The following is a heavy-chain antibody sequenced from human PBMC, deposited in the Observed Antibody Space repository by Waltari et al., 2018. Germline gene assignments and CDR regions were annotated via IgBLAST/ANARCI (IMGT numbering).Heavy chain of an antibody. Sequence: QVQLVQSGAEVKKPGASVKVSCKASGYTFTSYGISWVRQAPGQGLEWMGWISAYNGNTNYAQKLQGRVTRTTDTSTSTAYMELRSLRSDDTAVYYCARGDIVVVPAAIDTYYYYGMDVWGQGTTVTVSS. CDR2: ISAYNGNT. V-gene: IGHV1-18*01. J-gene: IGHJ6*02. CDR1: GYTFTSYG. D-gene: IGHD2-2*02. CDR3: ARGDIVVVPAAIDTYYYYGMDV.